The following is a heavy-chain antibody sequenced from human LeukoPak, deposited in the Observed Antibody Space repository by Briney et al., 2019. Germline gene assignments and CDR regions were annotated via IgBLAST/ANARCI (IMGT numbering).Heavy chain of an antibody. D-gene: IGHD4-17*01. J-gene: IGHJ6*02. CDR2: ISWNSGSI. V-gene: IGHV3-9*01. CDR1: GFTFDDYA. Sequence: PGRSLRLSCAASGFTFDDYAMHWVRQAPGKGLKWVSGISWNSGSIGYADSVKGRFTISRDNAKNSLYLQMNSLRAEDTAVYYCARDRTDYGDYDGFVYYGMDVWGQGTTVTVSS. CDR3: ARDRTDYGDYDGFVYYGMDV.